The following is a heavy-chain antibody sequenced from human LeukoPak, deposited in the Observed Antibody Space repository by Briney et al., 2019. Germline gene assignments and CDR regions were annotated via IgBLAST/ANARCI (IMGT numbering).Heavy chain of an antibody. V-gene: IGHV4-38-2*02. J-gene: IGHJ4*02. Sequence: SETLSLTCAVSGYFISGDYYWGWIRQPPGKGLEWIGNIYLSGSTYYNPSLKSRVTISVDTSKNQSSLKLSSVTAADTAVYYCARDLRIAVAGYYFDYWGQGTLVTVSS. D-gene: IGHD6-19*01. CDR1: GYFISGDYY. CDR3: ARDLRIAVAGYYFDY. CDR2: IYLSGST.